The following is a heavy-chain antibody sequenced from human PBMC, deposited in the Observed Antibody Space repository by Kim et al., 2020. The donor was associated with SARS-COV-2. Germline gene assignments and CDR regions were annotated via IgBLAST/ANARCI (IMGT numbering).Heavy chain of an antibody. Sequence: GGSLRLSCAASGFTFDDYAMHWVRQAPGKGLEWVSGISWNSGSIGYADSVKGRFTISRDNAKNSLYLQMNSLRAEDTALYYCAKDMREQQPSDNAFDIWGQGTMVTVSS. V-gene: IGHV3-9*01. CDR3: AKDMREQQPSDNAFDI. J-gene: IGHJ3*02. CDR1: GFTFDDYA. D-gene: IGHD6-13*01. CDR2: ISWNSGSI.